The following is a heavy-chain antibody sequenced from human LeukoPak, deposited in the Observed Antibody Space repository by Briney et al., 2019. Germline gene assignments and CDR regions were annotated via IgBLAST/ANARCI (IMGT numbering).Heavy chain of an antibody. J-gene: IGHJ4*02. Sequence: GASVKVSCKASGGTFSSYAISWVRQAPGQGLEWMGGIIPIFGTANYAQKFQGRVTITTDESTSTAYMELSSLRSEDTAVYYCARGGVVGATTRLDYWGQGTLVTVCS. CDR3: ARGGVVGATTRLDY. D-gene: IGHD1-26*01. CDR2: IIPIFGTA. CDR1: GGTFSSYA. V-gene: IGHV1-69*05.